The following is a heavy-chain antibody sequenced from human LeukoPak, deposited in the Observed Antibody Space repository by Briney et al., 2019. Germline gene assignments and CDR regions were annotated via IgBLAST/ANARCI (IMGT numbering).Heavy chain of an antibody. V-gene: IGHV4-39*01. CDR2: IHYSGST. CDR1: GGSISSSSYY. Sequence: SETLSLTCTVSGGSISSSSYYWGWIRQPPGKGLEWIGSIHYSGSTYYNPSLKSRVTISVDTSKNQFSLKLSSVTAADTAVYYCARRSTRVGWFDPWGQGTLVTVSS. J-gene: IGHJ5*02. CDR3: ARRSTRVGWFDP.